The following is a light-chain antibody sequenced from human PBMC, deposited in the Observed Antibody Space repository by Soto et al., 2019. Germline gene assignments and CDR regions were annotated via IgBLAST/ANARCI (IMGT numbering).Light chain of an antibody. Sequence: QSVLTQPPSASGTPGQTVTISCSGSSSNIGNNYVYWYQMVPGTAPKLLIYRNDQRPSGVPDRFSGSRSGTSASLAISGLRSEDEADYYCAAWDGSLSGRGVFGGGTKLTVL. CDR1: SSNIGNNY. CDR3: AAWDGSLSGRGV. CDR2: RND. J-gene: IGLJ2*01. V-gene: IGLV1-47*01.